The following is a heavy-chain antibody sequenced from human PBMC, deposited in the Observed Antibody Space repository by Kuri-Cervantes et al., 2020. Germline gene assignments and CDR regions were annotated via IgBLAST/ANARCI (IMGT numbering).Heavy chain of an antibody. D-gene: IGHD6-19*01. J-gene: IGHJ6*02. CDR2: MNPNSGNT. Sequence: ASVKVSCKASGYPFTGYYIHWVRQAPGQGLEWMGWMNPNSGNTGYAQKFQGRVTMTRNTSISTAYMELSSLRSEDTAVYYCARDSSGWENYYYYGMDVWGQGTTVTVSS. CDR1: GYPFTGYY. CDR3: ARDSSGWENYYYYGMDV. V-gene: IGHV1-8*02.